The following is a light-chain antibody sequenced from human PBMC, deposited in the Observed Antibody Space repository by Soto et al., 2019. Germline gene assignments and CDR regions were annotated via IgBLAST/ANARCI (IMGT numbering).Light chain of an antibody. Sequence: QSVLTQPASVSGSPGQSITISCTGTSSDVGGYNYVSWYQQHPGKAPKLMIYDVSNRPSGVSNRFSGSRSGYTASLTISGLQAEDEADYYCSSYTSSSTLDVFGTGTKVTVL. CDR3: SSYTSSSTLDV. J-gene: IGLJ1*01. CDR1: SSDVGGYNY. CDR2: DVS. V-gene: IGLV2-14*01.